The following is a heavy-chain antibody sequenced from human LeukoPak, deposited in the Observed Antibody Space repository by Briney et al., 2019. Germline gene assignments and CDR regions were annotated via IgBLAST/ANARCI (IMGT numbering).Heavy chain of an antibody. J-gene: IGHJ4*02. CDR1: GFTFSSYA. CDR3: AKSPRGYSSYSHLY. CDR2: ISASSGST. V-gene: IGHV3-23*01. D-gene: IGHD5-12*01. Sequence: RGSLRLSCAASGFTFSSYAMSWVRQAPGKGLEWMGAISASSGSTYYADNVKGRFTISRDTSKTTPYMQMNSLRAEDTAVYYCAKSPRGYSSYSHLYWGQGTLVTVSS.